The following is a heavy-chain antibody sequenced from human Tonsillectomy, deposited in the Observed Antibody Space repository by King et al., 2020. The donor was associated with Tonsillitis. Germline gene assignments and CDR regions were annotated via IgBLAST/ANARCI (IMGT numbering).Heavy chain of an antibody. Sequence: DVQLVESGGGLVQPGGSLSLSCAASGFTFSAYFMDWVRQAPGKGLEWVGRIRNKPSSYSTEYAASVKGRFTISRDDSRNSLYLHMNSLKSDDTAVYYCAKGDCSGGSCYAGDYWGQGTLVTVSS. CDR3: AKGDCSGGSCYAGDY. CDR2: IRNKPSSYST. J-gene: IGHJ4*02. V-gene: IGHV3-72*01. CDR1: GFTFSAYF. D-gene: IGHD2-15*01.